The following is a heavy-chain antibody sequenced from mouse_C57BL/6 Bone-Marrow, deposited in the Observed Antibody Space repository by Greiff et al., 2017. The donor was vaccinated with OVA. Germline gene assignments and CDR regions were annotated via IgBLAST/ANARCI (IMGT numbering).Heavy chain of an antibody. CDR2: ISSGGSYT. D-gene: IGHD2-3*01. CDR3: ARDGYYWFAY. CDR1: GFTFSSYG. J-gene: IGHJ3*01. V-gene: IGHV5-6*01. Sequence: VQLKESGGDLVKPGGSLKLSCAASGFTFSSYGMSWVRQTPDKRLEWVATISSGGSYTYYPDSVKGRFTISSDNAKNTLYLQMSSLKSEDTAMYYCARDGYYWFAYWGQGTLVTVSA.